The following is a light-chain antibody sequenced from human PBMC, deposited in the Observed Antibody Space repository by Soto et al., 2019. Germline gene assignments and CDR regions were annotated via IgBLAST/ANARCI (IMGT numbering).Light chain of an antibody. V-gene: IGLV2-14*01. Sequence: QSVLTQPASVSGSPGQSITISCTGTSSDVGGYNYVSWYQQHPGKAPKLMIYDVRNRPSGVSNRFSGSKSVNTASLTISGLQAEDEAVYYCSSYTTGSTYVFGTGNKVTVL. CDR3: SSYTTGSTYV. J-gene: IGLJ1*01. CDR1: SSDVGGYNY. CDR2: DVR.